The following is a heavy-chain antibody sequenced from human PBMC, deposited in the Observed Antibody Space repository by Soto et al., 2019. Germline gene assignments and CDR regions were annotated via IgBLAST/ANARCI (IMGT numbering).Heavy chain of an antibody. Sequence: ASVKVSCKASGYTFTGYYMHWVRQAPGQGLEWMGGINPNFGTANYAQKFQGRVTMTADESTSTAYMELSSLRSEDTAVYYCATFARSPMIVSPGSCLDIWGQGTMVT. CDR3: ATFARSPMIVSPGSCLDI. V-gene: IGHV1-69*13. D-gene: IGHD3-22*01. J-gene: IGHJ3*02. CDR1: GYTFTGYY. CDR2: INPNFGTA.